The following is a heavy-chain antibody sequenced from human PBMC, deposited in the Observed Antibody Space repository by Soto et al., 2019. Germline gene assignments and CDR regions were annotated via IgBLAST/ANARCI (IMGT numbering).Heavy chain of an antibody. D-gene: IGHD6-13*01. Sequence: QVQLVESGGGVVQPGRSLRLSCAASGFTFSSYAMHWVRQAPGKGLEWVAVISYDGSNKYYADSVKGRFTISRDNSKNTLYLQMNGLRAEETAVYYCARDLGQGIAAAKDGTWYGMDVCGQGATVTVSS. J-gene: IGHJ6*02. CDR1: GFTFSSYA. CDR3: ARDLGQGIAAAKDGTWYGMDV. V-gene: IGHV3-30-3*01. CDR2: ISYDGSNK.